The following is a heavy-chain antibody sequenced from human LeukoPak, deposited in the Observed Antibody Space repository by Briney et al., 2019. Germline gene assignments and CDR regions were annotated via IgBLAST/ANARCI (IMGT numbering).Heavy chain of an antibody. J-gene: IGHJ4*02. CDR1: GFTYNNYG. V-gene: IGHV3-30*02. CDR3: AKDVSTGWSFDS. D-gene: IGHD6-19*01. Sequence: PGGSLRLSCAASGFTYNNYGMHWVRQAPGKGLEWVTFISYDGSDKSYADSVKGRFIISRDNSKKTLYVQMNSLTTDDTAVYYCAKDVSTGWSFDSWSQGTLVTVSS. CDR2: ISYDGSDK.